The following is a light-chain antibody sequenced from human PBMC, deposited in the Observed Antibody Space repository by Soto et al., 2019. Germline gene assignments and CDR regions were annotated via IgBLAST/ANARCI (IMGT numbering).Light chain of an antibody. CDR1: QSVSSQ. J-gene: IGKJ5*01. Sequence: MVLTQSPATLSLSPGERAPLSCRASQSVSSQLAWYQQKPGQAPRLLIYDVSNRATGIPARFRGSGSGTDFTLTISSLEPEDFAVYYCQQRSNWPITFGQGIRLEV. CDR3: QQRSNWPIT. V-gene: IGKV3-11*01. CDR2: DVS.